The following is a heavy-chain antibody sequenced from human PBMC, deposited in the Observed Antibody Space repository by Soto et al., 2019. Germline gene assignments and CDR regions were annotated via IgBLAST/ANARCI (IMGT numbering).Heavy chain of an antibody. J-gene: IGHJ4*02. CDR3: ARESRNVYNHVFDS. Sequence: QVQLVESGGGLVKPGGSLRLSCAASAFTFSDYYMSWIRQAPGKGLEWVSYISSSGDNIYYADSVKGRFTLSRDNAKNSLYLQMNNLRAEDTAVYYCARESRNVYNHVFDSWGQGTLVTVSS. CDR2: ISSSGDNI. V-gene: IGHV3-11*01. D-gene: IGHD1-1*01. CDR1: AFTFSDYY.